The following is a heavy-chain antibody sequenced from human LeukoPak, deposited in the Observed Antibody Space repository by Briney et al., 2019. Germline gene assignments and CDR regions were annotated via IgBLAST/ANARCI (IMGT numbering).Heavy chain of an antibody. CDR1: GFTVSSNY. CDR3: ARGTYAFDS. CDR2: IDSGDST. V-gene: IGHV3-66*01. D-gene: IGHD1-7*01. Sequence: GESLKISCAASGFTVSSNYMTWVRQAPGKGLEWVSIIDSGDSTYYADSVQGRFTISRDNSENTLYLQMNSLRAEDTAVYYCARGTYAFDSWGQGTLVTVSS. J-gene: IGHJ4*02.